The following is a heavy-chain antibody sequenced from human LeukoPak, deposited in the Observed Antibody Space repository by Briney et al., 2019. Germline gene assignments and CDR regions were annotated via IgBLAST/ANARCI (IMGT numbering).Heavy chain of an antibody. CDR1: GFTFSSYA. CDR3: AKVPDYYGSGSDDDY. V-gene: IGHV3-23*01. Sequence: GGSLRLSCAASGFTFSSYAMSWVRQAPGKGLEWVSAISGSGGSTYYADSVKGRFTVSRDNSKNTLYLQMNGLRAEDTAVYYCAKVPDYYGSGSDDDYWGQGTLVTVSS. CDR2: ISGSGGST. J-gene: IGHJ4*02. D-gene: IGHD3-10*01.